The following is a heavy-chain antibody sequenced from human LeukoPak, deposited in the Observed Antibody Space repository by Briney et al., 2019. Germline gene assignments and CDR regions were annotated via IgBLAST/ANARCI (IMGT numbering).Heavy chain of an antibody. V-gene: IGHV1-2*02. CDR3: AREAGDSATTRVDYYYSHYMDV. J-gene: IGHJ6*03. CDR2: INPNSGGT. D-gene: IGHD1-26*01. Sequence: EASVKVSCKASGYTFVDYYMHWVRQAPGQGLEWRGWINPNSGGTNYAQKFQGRVTMTRDTSISTAYMDLSRLKSDDTAVYFCAREAGDSATTRVDYYYSHYMDVWGTGTTVTVSS. CDR1: GYTFVDYY.